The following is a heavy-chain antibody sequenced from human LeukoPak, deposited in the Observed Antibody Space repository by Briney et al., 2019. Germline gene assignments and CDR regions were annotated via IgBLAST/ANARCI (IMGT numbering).Heavy chain of an antibody. D-gene: IGHD3-22*01. Sequence: GGSLRLSCAASGFTFSSYAMHWVRQAPGKGLEWVAVISYDGSNKYYADSVKGRFTISRDNSKNTLYLQMNSLRAEDTAVYYCARARSGCSGYFCLPKNWFDPWGQGTLVTVSS. CDR2: ISYDGSNK. J-gene: IGHJ5*02. V-gene: IGHV3-30-3*01. CDR1: GFTFSSYA. CDR3: ARARSGCSGYFCLPKNWFDP.